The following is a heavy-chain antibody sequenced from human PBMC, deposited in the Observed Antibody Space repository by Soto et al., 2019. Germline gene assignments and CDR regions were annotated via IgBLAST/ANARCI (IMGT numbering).Heavy chain of an antibody. Sequence: QLQLQESGPGLVKPSETLSLTCTVSGGSISSSSYYLGWIRQPPGNGLEWIGSIYYSGSTYYNPSLESRVPLSVDTSHYQFSLKLSSVTAADTAVYYCESWNTAFDYWGHGTLVTVSS. CDR3: ESWNTAFDY. V-gene: IGHV4-39*01. D-gene: IGHD1-1*01. J-gene: IGHJ5*01. CDR1: GGSISSSSYY. CDR2: IYYSGST.